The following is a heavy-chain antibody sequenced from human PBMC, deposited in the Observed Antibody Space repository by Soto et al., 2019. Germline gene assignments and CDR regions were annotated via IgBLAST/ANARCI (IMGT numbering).Heavy chain of an antibody. Sequence: GASVKVSCKASGYTFTSYAMHWVRQAPGQRLEWMGWINAGNGNTKYSQKFQGRVIITRDTSASTAYMELSSLRSEDTAVYYCARDWRIAAHNWFDPWGQGTLVTVSS. D-gene: IGHD6-13*01. J-gene: IGHJ5*02. V-gene: IGHV1-3*01. CDR3: ARDWRIAAHNWFDP. CDR2: INAGNGNT. CDR1: GYTFTSYA.